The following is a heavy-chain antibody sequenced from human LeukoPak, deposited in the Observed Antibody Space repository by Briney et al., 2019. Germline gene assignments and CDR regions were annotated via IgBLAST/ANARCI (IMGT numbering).Heavy chain of an antibody. CDR1: GGSFSGYY. J-gene: IGHJ4*02. V-gene: IGHV4-34*01. D-gene: IGHD3-22*01. CDR3: ARETYYYDSSGYPTRLPQPFDY. Sequence: PSETLSLTCAVYGGSFSGYYWSWIRQPPGKGLEWIGEINHSGSTNYNPSLKSRVTISVDTSKNQFSLKLSSLTAADTAVYYRARETYYYDSSGYPTRLPQPFDYWGQGTLVTVSS. CDR2: INHSGST.